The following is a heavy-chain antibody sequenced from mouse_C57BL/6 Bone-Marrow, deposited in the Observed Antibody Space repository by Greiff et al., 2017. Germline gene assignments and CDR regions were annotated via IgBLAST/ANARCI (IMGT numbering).Heavy chain of an antibody. Sequence: QVQLQQSGPGLVQPSQSLSITCTVSGFSLTSYGVHWVRQSPGKGLEWLGVIWRGGSTDYNAAFMSRLSITQDNSKSQVFFKMNSLQADDTAIYYCAKNSDPYAMDYWGQGTSVTVSS. J-gene: IGHJ4*01. CDR1: GFSLTSYG. CDR3: AKNSDPYAMDY. V-gene: IGHV2-5*01. CDR2: IWRGGST.